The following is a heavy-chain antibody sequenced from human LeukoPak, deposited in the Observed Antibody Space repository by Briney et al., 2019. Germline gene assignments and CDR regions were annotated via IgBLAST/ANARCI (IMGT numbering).Heavy chain of an antibody. V-gene: IGHV3-30*04. CDR1: GFSFSSYA. Sequence: GGSLRLSCAASGFSFSSYAMHWVRQAPGKGLEWVALISNDGSNKYYADSVKGRFTISRDNSKNTLYLQMNSLRAEDTAVYYCAKEGGDYWGQGTLVTVSS. J-gene: IGHJ4*02. CDR2: ISNDGSNK. CDR3: AKEGGDY. D-gene: IGHD3-16*01.